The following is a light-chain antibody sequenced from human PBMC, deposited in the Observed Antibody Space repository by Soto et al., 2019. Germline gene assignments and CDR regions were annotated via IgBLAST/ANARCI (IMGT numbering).Light chain of an antibody. CDR3: QHYNSYSEA. J-gene: IGKJ1*01. CDR1: QTISSW. CDR2: KAS. V-gene: IGKV1-5*03. Sequence: DIHMIMSTSTLFGSVGDTVTLTCRASQTISSWLAWYQQKPGKAPKLLIYKASTLKSGVPSRFSGSGSGTEFTLTISSLQPDDFATYYCQHYNSYSEAFGQGTKVDIK.